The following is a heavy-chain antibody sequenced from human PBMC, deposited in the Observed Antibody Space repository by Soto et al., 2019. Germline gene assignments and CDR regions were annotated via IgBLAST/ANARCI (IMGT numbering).Heavy chain of an antibody. CDR1: GGSFSGYY. CDR2: INHSGST. J-gene: IGHJ6*02. Sequence: PSETLSLTCAVYGGSFSGYYWSWIRQPPGKGLEWIGEINHSGSTNYNPSLKSRVTISVDTSKNQFSLKLSSVTAADTAVYYCARGRPGYYYGMDVWGQGTTVT. V-gene: IGHV4-34*01. CDR3: ARGRPGYYYGMDV.